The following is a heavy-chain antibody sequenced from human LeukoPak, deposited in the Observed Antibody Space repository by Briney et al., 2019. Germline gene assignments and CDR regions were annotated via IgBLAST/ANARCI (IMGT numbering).Heavy chain of an antibody. V-gene: IGHV1-46*01. CDR1: GYTFSNYY. D-gene: IGHD5-12*01. J-gene: IGHJ4*02. Sequence: ASVKVSCKASGYTFSNYYIHWLRQAPGQGLEWMGIINPSGGSTTYAQKFQGRVTVTRDPSTSTVYMELSSLRSEDTAVYYCARDRGAGYVGIDYWGQGTLVTVSS. CDR2: INPSGGST. CDR3: ARDRGAGYVGIDY.